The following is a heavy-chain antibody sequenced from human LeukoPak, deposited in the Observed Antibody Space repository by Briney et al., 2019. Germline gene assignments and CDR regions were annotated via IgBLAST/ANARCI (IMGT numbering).Heavy chain of an antibody. CDR2: ITGDGTTT. J-gene: IGHJ4*02. Sequence: GGSLRLSCAASGFTFSSYSMNWVRQAPGKGLVWVSHITGDGTTTTYADSVKGRFTISRDNAKNTLYLQMNSLRAEDTAMYHCVRDWFGEFHWGQGTLVTVSS. D-gene: IGHD3-10*01. CDR3: VRDWFGEFH. CDR1: GFTFSSYS. V-gene: IGHV3-74*01.